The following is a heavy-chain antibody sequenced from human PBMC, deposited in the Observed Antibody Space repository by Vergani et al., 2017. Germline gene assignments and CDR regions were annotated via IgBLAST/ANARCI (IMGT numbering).Heavy chain of an antibody. CDR1: GGSFTGYY. D-gene: IGHD1-26*01. J-gene: IGHJ5*02. Sequence: QVQLQQWDAGLLKPSETLSLTCAVYGGSFTGYYWSWIRQPPGKGLEWIGSLSTTGGATHASHNPSLKSQVTISVDTSKNQFSLKLSSVTAADTAVYYCAIGFRGFGSYAGWDWMDAWGERRLVTVSS. V-gene: IGHV4-34*01. CDR3: AIGFRGFGSYAGWDWMDA. CDR2: LSTTGGATHA.